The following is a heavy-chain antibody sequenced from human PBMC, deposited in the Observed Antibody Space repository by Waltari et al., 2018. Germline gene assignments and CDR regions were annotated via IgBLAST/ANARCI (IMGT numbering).Heavy chain of an antibody. CDR3: ARAGGYCSGGSCYSVYYYGMDV. J-gene: IGHJ6*02. D-gene: IGHD2-15*01. CDR1: GGSISSYY. Sequence: QVQLQESGPGLVKPSETLSLTCTVSGGSISSYYWSWLRQPPGKGLEGIGYIYYSGSTNYNPSLKSRVTISVDTSKNQFSLELSSVTAADTAVYYCARAGGYCSGGSCYSVYYYGMDVWGQGTTVTVSS. CDR2: IYYSGST. V-gene: IGHV4-59*01.